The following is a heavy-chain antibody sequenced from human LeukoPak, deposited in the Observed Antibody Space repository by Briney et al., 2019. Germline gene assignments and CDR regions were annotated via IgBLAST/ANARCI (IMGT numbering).Heavy chain of an antibody. CDR1: GYTFTSYG. CDR2: ISAYNGNT. V-gene: IGHV1-18*01. CDR3: AREVPWDLLRGHYYFDY. J-gene: IGHJ4*02. Sequence: GASVKVSCKASGYTFTSYGISWGRQAPGQGLEWMGWISAYNGNTNYAQKLQGRVTITADESTSTAYMELSSLRSEDTAVYYCAREVPWDLLRGHYYFDYWGQGTLVTVSS. D-gene: IGHD1-26*01.